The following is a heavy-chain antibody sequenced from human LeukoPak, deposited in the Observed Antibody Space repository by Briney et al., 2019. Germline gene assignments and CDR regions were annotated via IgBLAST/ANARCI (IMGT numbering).Heavy chain of an antibody. CDR1: GFTFSSYG. J-gene: IGHJ3*02. Sequence: SGGSLRLSCAASGFTFSSYGMHWVRQAPGKGLEWVAFIRYDGSNKYYADSVKGRFTISRDNSKNTLYLQMNSLRAEDTAVYYCARVRRGDPGAFDIWGQGTMVTVSS. CDR2: IRYDGSNK. CDR3: ARVRRGDPGAFDI. D-gene: IGHD2-21*02. V-gene: IGHV3-30*02.